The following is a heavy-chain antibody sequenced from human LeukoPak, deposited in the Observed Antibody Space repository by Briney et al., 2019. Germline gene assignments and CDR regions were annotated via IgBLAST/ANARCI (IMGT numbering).Heavy chain of an antibody. CDR2: IYSGGST. V-gene: IGHV3-66*01. CDR3: ARIQLWFGELLDYFDY. CDR1: GFTVSSNY. J-gene: IGHJ4*02. Sequence: GGSLRLSCAASGFTVSSNYMSWVRQAPGKGLEWVSVIYSGGSTYYADSVKGRFTISRDNSKNTLYLQMNSLRAEDTAVYYCARIQLWFGELLDYFDYWGQGTLVTVSS. D-gene: IGHD3-10*01.